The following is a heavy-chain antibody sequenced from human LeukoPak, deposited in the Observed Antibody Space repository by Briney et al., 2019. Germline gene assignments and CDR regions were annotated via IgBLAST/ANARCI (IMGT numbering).Heavy chain of an antibody. J-gene: IGHJ5*02. V-gene: IGHV4-34*01. CDR1: GGSFSGHY. CDR2: INHSGST. Sequence: SETLSLTCAVYGGSFSGHYWSWIRQPPGKGLEWIGEINHSGSTNYNPSLKSRVTISVDTSKNQFSLKLSSVTAADTAVYYCARGGIVVVPAARNWFDPWGQGTLVTVSS. CDR3: ARGGIVVVPAARNWFDP. D-gene: IGHD2-2*01.